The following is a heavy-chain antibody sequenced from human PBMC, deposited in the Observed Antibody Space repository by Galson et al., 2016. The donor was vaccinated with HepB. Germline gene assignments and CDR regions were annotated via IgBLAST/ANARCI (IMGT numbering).Heavy chain of an antibody. CDR2: IYYSGRTST. CDR3: ARDFTGTGYFDY. Sequence: TLSLTCTVSGGSISSGDYYWSWISQHPGKGLEWIGYIYYSGRTSTYYNPSPSLKSRVAISGDTSHNHFSLRLSSVTAADTAVYYCARDFTGTGYFDYWGQGILVTVSS. D-gene: IGHD4-17*01. J-gene: IGHJ4*02. CDR1: GGSISSGDYY. V-gene: IGHV4-31*03.